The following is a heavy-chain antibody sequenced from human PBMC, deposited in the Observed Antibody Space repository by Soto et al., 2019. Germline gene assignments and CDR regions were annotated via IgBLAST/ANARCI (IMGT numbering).Heavy chain of an antibody. CDR2: ISYDGSNK. CDR3: ARERLRFLGYYYYGMDV. CDR1: GFTFSSYA. V-gene: IGHV3-30-3*01. J-gene: IGHJ6*02. Sequence: GGSLRLSCAASGFTFSSYAMHWVRQAPGKGLEWVAVISYDGSNKYYADSVKGRFTISRDNSKNTLYLQMNSLRAEDTAVYYCARERLRFLGYYYYGMDVWGQGTTVTVSS. D-gene: IGHD3-3*01.